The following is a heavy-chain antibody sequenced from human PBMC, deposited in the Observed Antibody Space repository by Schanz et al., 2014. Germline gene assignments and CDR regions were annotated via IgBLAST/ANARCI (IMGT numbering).Heavy chain of an antibody. V-gene: IGHV3-30*18. CDR3: ANRGHLRGWFDS. CDR1: GFTFSTYW. Sequence: VQLVESGGGLVQPGGSLRLSCAASGFTFSTYWMSWVRQAPGKGLEWVAIISYDGRHKNYADSVKGRFTISRDNSKNTVYLEMNSLRAEDTAVYYCANRGHLRGWFDSWGQGILVTVSS. J-gene: IGHJ5*01. CDR2: ISYDGRHK. D-gene: IGHD3-10*01.